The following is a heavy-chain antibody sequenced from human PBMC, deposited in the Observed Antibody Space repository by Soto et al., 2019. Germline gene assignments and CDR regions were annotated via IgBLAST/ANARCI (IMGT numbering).Heavy chain of an antibody. CDR3: AGNIGVGLAPDY. CDR1: GYNFNSSW. Sequence: EVQLMQSGAEVRKPGQCLQISCKGSGYNFNSSWIGWVRQMPGKGLEWMGIIYPGDSDTRYSPSFQGQVTISVDKSIDTAYLQWSSLKASDTAIYYCAGNIGVGLAPDYWGQGTLVTVSS. D-gene: IGHD2-15*01. J-gene: IGHJ4*02. CDR2: IYPGDSDT. V-gene: IGHV5-51*03.